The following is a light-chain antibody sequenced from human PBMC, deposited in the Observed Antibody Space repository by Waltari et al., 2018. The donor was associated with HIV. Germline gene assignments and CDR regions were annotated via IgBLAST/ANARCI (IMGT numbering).Light chain of an antibody. CDR3: QQYNSYPWT. V-gene: IGKV1-5*03. Sequence: DIQMTKSPSTLSASVGDRVTVTCRASQSVNTWLAWYQQSPGKAPQLLISKASSLPSGVPSRFSGSGSGTEFTLTITSLQPDDFAMYYCQQYNSYPWTFGQGTKLDIK. CDR1: QSVNTW. CDR2: KAS. J-gene: IGKJ1*01.